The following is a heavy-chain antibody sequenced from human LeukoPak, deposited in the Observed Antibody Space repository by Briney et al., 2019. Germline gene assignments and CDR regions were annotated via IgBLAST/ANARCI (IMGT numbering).Heavy chain of an antibody. V-gene: IGHV3-23*01. Sequence: GETLRLSCAASGFTFSSYGMTWVRQAPGKGLEWVSGISGSGDNTWYADSVKGRFTISRDNSKKTLDLQMHSLRAEDTAVYYCAELGITMIGGVWGKGTTVTISS. CDR1: GFTFSSYG. CDR3: AELGITMIGGV. D-gene: IGHD3-10*02. CDR2: ISGSGDNT. J-gene: IGHJ6*04.